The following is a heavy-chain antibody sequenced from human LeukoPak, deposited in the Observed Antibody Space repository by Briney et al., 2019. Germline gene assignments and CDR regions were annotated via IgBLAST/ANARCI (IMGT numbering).Heavy chain of an antibody. J-gene: IGHJ3*02. D-gene: IGHD1-26*01. CDR2: ISYDGSKK. CDR1: GFTFSSHA. Sequence: GGSLRLSCAASGFTFSSHAMHWVRQAPGKGLEWVAIISYDGSKKYYADSVKGRFTISRDDSKNTLYLQLDSLRPEDTAVYYCAREGLLGPRTAFDIWGQGTMVTVSS. CDR3: AREGLLGPRTAFDI. V-gene: IGHV3-30-3*01.